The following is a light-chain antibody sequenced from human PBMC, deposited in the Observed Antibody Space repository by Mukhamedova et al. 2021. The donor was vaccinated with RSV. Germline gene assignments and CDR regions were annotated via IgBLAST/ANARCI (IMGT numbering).Light chain of an antibody. CDR3: QQYDTSILT. V-gene: IGKV3-20*01. CDR2: AAS. J-gene: IGKJ4*01. Sequence: LAWYQQRPDQAPRLLIYAASTRAAGIPDRFSGSGSGTDFTLTISRLEPEDFAVYYCQQYDTSILTFGGGAKVEFK.